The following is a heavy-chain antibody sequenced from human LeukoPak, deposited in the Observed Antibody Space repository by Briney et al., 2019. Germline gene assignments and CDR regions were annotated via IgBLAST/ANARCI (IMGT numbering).Heavy chain of an antibody. Sequence: SETLSLTCTVSGGSISNYYWSWIRQPAGKGLEWIGRIYTSGSTNYNPSLKSRVTMSVDTSKNQFSLKLSSVTAADTAVYYCARDTSSWRSLNWFDPWGQGTLVTVSS. CDR2: IYTSGST. CDR1: GGSISNYY. V-gene: IGHV4-4*07. CDR3: ARDTSSWRSLNWFDP. J-gene: IGHJ5*02. D-gene: IGHD6-13*01.